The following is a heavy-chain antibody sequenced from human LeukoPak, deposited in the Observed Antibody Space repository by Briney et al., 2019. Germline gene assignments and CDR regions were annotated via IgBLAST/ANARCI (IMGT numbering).Heavy chain of an antibody. V-gene: IGHV3-69-1*01. Sequence: GGSLRLSCAASGFAVSNTYMSLVRQAPGKGLEWISTIYSRGTIYYADSVKGRFTISRDNAKNSLYLQMNSLRHEDTAVYYRAYSSGSDWGQGTLVTVSS. CDR2: IYSRGTI. CDR1: GFAVSNTY. CDR3: AYSSGSD. D-gene: IGHD6-19*01. J-gene: IGHJ4*02.